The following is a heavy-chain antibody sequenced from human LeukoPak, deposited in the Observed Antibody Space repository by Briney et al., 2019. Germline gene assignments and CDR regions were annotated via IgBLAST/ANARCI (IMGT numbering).Heavy chain of an antibody. Sequence: ASVKVSCKASGYTFTSYYMHWVRQAPGQGLEWMGIINPSGGSTSYAQKFQGRVTMTRDTSISTAYMELSRLRSDDTAVYYCARDLAAAGSFDYWGQGTLVTVSS. CDR3: ARDLAAAGSFDY. V-gene: IGHV1-46*01. D-gene: IGHD6-13*01. J-gene: IGHJ4*02. CDR1: GYTFTSYY. CDR2: INPSGGST.